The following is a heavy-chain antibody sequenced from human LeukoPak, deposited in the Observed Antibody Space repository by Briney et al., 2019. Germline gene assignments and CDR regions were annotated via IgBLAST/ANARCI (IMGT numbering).Heavy chain of an antibody. J-gene: IGHJ5*02. CDR2: ISGNSITT. CDR1: GFTFSSHA. CDR3: AKDTSAYGDYLSWFDP. Sequence: GGSLRLSCAASGFTFSSHAMSWVRQARGRGLEWVSVISGNSITTDYADSVKGRFTISRDNSKNTLYLQMNSLRAEDTALYYCAKDTSAYGDYLSWFDPWGQGTLVTVSS. V-gene: IGHV3-23*01. D-gene: IGHD4-17*01.